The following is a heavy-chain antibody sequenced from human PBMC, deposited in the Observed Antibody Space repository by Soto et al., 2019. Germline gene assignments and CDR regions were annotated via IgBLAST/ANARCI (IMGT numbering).Heavy chain of an antibody. J-gene: IGHJ4*02. D-gene: IGHD3-22*01. Sequence: QVQLQESGPGLVKPSETLSLTCTVSGGSVSSGSYYWSWIRQPPGKGLEWIGYIYYSGSTNYNPSXXGRVSISVAPXXNXFXXKLSSVTAADTAVYYCARDSGYYYDSSGYFNYFDYWGQGTLVTVSS. CDR3: ARDSGYYYDSSGYFNYFDY. V-gene: IGHV4-61*01. CDR1: GGSVSSGSYY. CDR2: IYYSGST.